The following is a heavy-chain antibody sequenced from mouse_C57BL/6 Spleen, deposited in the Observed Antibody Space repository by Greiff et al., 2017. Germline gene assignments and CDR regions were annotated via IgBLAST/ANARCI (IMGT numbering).Heavy chain of an antibody. D-gene: IGHD2-13*01. J-gene: IGHJ1*03. CDR3: ARSGGDYGYVDV. CDR1: GYTFTSYW. V-gene: IGHV1-55*01. Sequence: QVQLQQPGAELVKPGASVKMSCKASGYTFTSYWITWVKQRPGQGLEWIGDIYPGSGSTNYNEKFKSKATLTVDTSSSTAYMQLSSLTSEDSAVYYCARSGGDYGYVDVWGTGTTVTVSS. CDR2: IYPGSGST.